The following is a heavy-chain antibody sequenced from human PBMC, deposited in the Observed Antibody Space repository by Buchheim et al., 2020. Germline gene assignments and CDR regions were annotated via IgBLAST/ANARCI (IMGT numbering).Heavy chain of an antibody. CDR2: ISGSGGST. D-gene: IGHD3-3*01. J-gene: IGHJ5*02. V-gene: IGHV3-23*01. Sequence: EVQLLESGGGLVQPGGSLRPSCAASGFTFSSYAMSWVRQAPGKGLEWVSAISGSGGSTYYADSVKGRFTISRDNSKNTLYLQMNSLRAEDTAVYYCAKDLNDFWSGYGPDWFDPWGQGTL. CDR3: AKDLNDFWSGYGPDWFDP. CDR1: GFTFSSYA.